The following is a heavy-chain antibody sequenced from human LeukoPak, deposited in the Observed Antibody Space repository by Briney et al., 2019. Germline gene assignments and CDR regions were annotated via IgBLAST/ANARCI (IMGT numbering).Heavy chain of an antibody. Sequence: SETLSLTCTVSGGSISGGDYYWSWIRQPPGKGLEWIGDIYYSGSTYYNPSLKSRVTISVDTSKTQFSLKLNSVTAADTAVYYCARGLGRYCRSTRCYPIWGQGTMVTVSS. J-gene: IGHJ3*02. D-gene: IGHD2-2*01. CDR3: ARGLGRYCRSTRCYPI. CDR1: GGSISGGDYY. CDR2: IYYSGST. V-gene: IGHV4-30-4*01.